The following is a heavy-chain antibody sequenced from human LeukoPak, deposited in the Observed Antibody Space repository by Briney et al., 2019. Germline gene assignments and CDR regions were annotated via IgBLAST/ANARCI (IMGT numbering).Heavy chain of an antibody. CDR2: INTYNHNT. Sequence: ASVKVSCKASGYTFTTLDITWVRQAPGQGLEWMGWINTYNHNTYYAQKFQDRLTVTADTSTSTVYMDLSSLRSDDTAVYYCAREYCLGGKCWDPDYWGQGTLVTVSS. J-gene: IGHJ4*02. CDR1: GYTFTTLD. CDR3: AREYCLGGKCWDPDY. V-gene: IGHV1-18*01. D-gene: IGHD2-15*01.